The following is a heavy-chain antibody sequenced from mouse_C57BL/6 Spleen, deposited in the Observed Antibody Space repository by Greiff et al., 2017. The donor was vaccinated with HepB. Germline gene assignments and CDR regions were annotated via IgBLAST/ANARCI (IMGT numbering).Heavy chain of an antibody. CDR2: INPYNGGT. J-gene: IGHJ2*01. V-gene: IGHV1-19*01. CDR1: GYTFTDYY. D-gene: IGHD1-1*01. CDR3: ASPRYYGSSYDYFDY. Sequence: EVQLQQSGPVLVKPGASVKMSCKASGYTFTDYYMNWVKQSHGKSLEWIGVINPYNGGTSYNQKFKGKATLTVDKSSSTAYMELNSLTSEDSAVYYWASPRYYGSSYDYFDYWGQGTTLTVSS.